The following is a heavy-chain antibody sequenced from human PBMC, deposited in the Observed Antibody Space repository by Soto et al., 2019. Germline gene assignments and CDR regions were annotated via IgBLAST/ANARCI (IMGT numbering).Heavy chain of an antibody. CDR1: GGSVNGYY. Sequence: TSETLSLTCAVYGGSVNGYYWNWIRQPPGKGLEWIGEINHTGRTHYNPSLKSRVTMSVDTSKNQFSLRLSSVTAADTAIYYCATRITVFGLLIPPFDPCCRGPQVTVSS. CDR3: ATRITVFGLLIPPFDP. CDR2: INHTGRT. J-gene: IGHJ5*02. V-gene: IGHV4-34*01. D-gene: IGHD3-3*01.